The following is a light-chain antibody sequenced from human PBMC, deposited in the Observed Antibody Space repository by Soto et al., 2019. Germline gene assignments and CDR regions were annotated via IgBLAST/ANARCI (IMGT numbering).Light chain of an antibody. Sequence: DIQMTQSPSSLSASIGDRVTITCRASQCIGNYLVWYQQKPGKVPTLLIYAASTLQSGGPSRFSGSGSATDFTLTISSLQPEDAATYYCQKYNTVPWTFGQGTKVEIK. CDR2: AAS. CDR3: QKYNTVPWT. CDR1: QCIGNY. J-gene: IGKJ1*01. V-gene: IGKV1-27*01.